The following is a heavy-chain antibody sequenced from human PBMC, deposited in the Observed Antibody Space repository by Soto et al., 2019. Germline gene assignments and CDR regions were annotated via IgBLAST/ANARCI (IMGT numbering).Heavy chain of an antibody. J-gene: IGHJ4*02. Sequence: GGSRRLSCAASGFTFSNAWMSWVRQAPGKGLEWVGRIKSKTDGGTTDYAAPVKGRFTISRDDSKNTLYLQMNSLKTEDTAVYYCTTRYSSSSEYYFDYWGQGTLVTVSS. CDR1: GFTFSNAW. V-gene: IGHV3-15*01. CDR2: IKSKTDGGTT. CDR3: TTRYSSSSEYYFDY. D-gene: IGHD6-6*01.